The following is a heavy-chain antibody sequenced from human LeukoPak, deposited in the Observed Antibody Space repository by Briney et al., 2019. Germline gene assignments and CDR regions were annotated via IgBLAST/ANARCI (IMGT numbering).Heavy chain of an antibody. J-gene: IGHJ5*02. CDR1: GFTFSSYG. D-gene: IGHD2-2*01. V-gene: IGHV3-30*03. CDR2: ISYDGSNK. CDR3: ARVTRPAAIRSNWFDP. Sequence: GGSLRLSCAASGFTFSSYGMYWVRQAPGKGLEWVAVISYDGSNKYYADSVKGRFTISRDNSKNTLYLQMNSLRAEDTAVYYCARVTRPAAIRSNWFDPWGQGTLVTVSS.